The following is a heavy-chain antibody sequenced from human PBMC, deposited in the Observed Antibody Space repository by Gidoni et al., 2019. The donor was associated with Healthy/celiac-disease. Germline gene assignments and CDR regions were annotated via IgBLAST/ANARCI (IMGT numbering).Heavy chain of an antibody. CDR3: VRSDWFDP. J-gene: IGHJ5*02. Sequence: EVEQVGSGGGVVQPGGNVSRNCAASGFTFRRYWMHWVRHAPGKGLVWVSRINSDGTSTTYADSVKGRFTISSDNAKSTLYLQMTGLCAADTAVYYCVRSDWFDPWGQGTLVTVSS. CDR2: INSDGTST. V-gene: IGHV3-74*01. CDR1: GFTFRRYW.